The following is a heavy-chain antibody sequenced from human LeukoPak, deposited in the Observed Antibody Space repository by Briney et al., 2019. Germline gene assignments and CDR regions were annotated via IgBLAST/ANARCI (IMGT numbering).Heavy chain of an antibody. V-gene: IGHV3-48*01. CDR1: GFTFSSYR. D-gene: IGHD3-10*02. CDR3: AELGITMIGGV. Sequence: GGSLRLSCAASGFTFSSYRMNWVRQAPGKGLEWVSYVSSSSSTIYYADSVKGRFTISRDNAKNSLYLQMNSLRAEDTAVYYCAELGITMIGGVWGKGTTVTISS. CDR2: VSSSSSTI. J-gene: IGHJ6*04.